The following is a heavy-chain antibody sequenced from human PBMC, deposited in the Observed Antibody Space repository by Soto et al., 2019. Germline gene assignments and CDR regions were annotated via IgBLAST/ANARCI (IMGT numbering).Heavy chain of an antibody. CDR3: ARAVVARWAFDN. Sequence: GEYLKISCKCSGYSFTSYWIGRVRQMPGKGLECMGIIYPGDSDTRYSPSFQGQVTISADKPIHTAYLQWSSLKASDTALYSWARAVVARWAFDNWGQGTMVTVFS. V-gene: IGHV5-51*01. J-gene: IGHJ4*01. CDR2: IYPGDSDT. D-gene: IGHD2-15*01. CDR1: GYSFTSYW.